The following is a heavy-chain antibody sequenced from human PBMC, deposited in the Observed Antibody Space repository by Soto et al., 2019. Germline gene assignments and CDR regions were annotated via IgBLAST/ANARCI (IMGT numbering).Heavy chain of an antibody. J-gene: IGHJ6*02. CDR2: IWYDGSNK. D-gene: IGHD3-22*01. Sequence: PGGSLRLSCAASGFTFSSYGMHWVRQAPGKGLEWVAVIWYDGSNKYYADSVKGRFTISRDNSKNTLYLQMNSLRAEDTAVYYCARPYYYDSSGYYYGPAYMDVWGQGTTVTVSS. V-gene: IGHV3-33*01. CDR3: ARPYYYDSSGYYYGPAYMDV. CDR1: GFTFSSYG.